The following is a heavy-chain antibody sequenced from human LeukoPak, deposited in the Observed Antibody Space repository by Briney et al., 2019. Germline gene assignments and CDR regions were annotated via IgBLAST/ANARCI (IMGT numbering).Heavy chain of an antibody. CDR3: AKDRGVGSTLDY. V-gene: IGHV3-30*18. CDR1: GFTFSSYG. D-gene: IGHD1-26*01. J-gene: IGHJ4*02. Sequence: PGGSLRLSCAASGFTFSSYGMHWVRQAPGKGLEWVAVISYDGSNKHYADSVKGRFTISRDNSKNTLYLQMNSLRAEDTAVYHCAKDRGVGSTLDYWGQGTLVTVSS. CDR2: ISYDGSNK.